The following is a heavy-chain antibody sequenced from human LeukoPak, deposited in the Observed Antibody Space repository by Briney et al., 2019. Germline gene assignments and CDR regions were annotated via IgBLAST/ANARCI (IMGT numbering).Heavy chain of an antibody. CDR3: ARTGRLKGLSQMDV. Sequence: SETLSLTCTVSGGSISSYYWSWIRQPPGKGLEWIRYIYYSGSTNYNPSLKSRVTISVDTSKNQFSLKLSSVTAADTAVYYCARTGRLKGLSQMDVWGQGTTVTVSS. D-gene: IGHD1-14*01. V-gene: IGHV4-59*01. CDR1: GGSISSYY. J-gene: IGHJ6*02. CDR2: IYYSGST.